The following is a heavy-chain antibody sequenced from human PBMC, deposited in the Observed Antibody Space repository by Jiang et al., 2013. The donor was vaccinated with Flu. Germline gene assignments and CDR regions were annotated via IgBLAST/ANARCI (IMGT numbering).Heavy chain of an antibody. Sequence: TVSGGSVSSYFWTWIRQPPGKGLEWIGYGYYSGSTNYNPSLKSRVTISVDTSKNQFSLKLNSVTAADAAVYYCARLDSSSWTIEYWGQGTLVTVSS. CDR2: GYYSGST. J-gene: IGHJ4*02. V-gene: IGHV4-59*08. CDR1: GGSVSSYF. CDR3: ARLDSSSWTIEY. D-gene: IGHD6-13*01.